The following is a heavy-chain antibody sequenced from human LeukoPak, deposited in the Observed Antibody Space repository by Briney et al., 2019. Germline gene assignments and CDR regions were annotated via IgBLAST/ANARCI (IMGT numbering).Heavy chain of an antibody. J-gene: IGHJ6*03. D-gene: IGHD3-10*01. CDR2: INPSGGST. CDR1: GYTFTSYY. CDR3: ARAHRITMVRGVIITYLQEKDYYYYMDV. V-gene: IGHV1-46*01. Sequence: GASVKVSCKASGYTFTSYYIHWVRQAPGQGLECMGIINPSGGSTSYAQKFQGRVTMTRDMSTSTVYMELSSLRSEDTAVYYCARAHRITMVRGVIITYLQEKDYYYYMDVWGKGTTVTISS.